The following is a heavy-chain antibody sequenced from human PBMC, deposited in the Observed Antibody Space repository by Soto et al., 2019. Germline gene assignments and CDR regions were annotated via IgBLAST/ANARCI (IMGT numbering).Heavy chain of an antibody. CDR1: GGSISSYY. Sequence: SETLSLTWTVSGGSISSYYWSWIRQPPGKGLEWIGYIYYSGSTNYKPSLKSRVTISVDTSKNQFSLKLSSVTAADTAVYYCARRYGSSFDYWGQGTLVTVSS. CDR2: IYYSGST. V-gene: IGHV4-59*08. D-gene: IGHD5-18*01. J-gene: IGHJ4*02. CDR3: ARRYGSSFDY.